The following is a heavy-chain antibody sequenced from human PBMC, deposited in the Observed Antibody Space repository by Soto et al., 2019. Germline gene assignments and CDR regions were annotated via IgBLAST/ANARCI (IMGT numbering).Heavy chain of an antibody. CDR3: ARPLWRDDYNWGNFDL. D-gene: IGHD4-4*01. CDR2: ISYDGSNK. V-gene: IGHV3-30-3*01. CDR1: GFTFSSYA. J-gene: IGHJ2*01. Sequence: QVQLVESGGGVVQPGRSLRLSCAASGFTFSSYAMHWVRQVPGKGLAWVAVISYDGSNKYYADSVKGRFTISRDNSKNTLYLQMNSLRAEDTAVYYCARPLWRDDYNWGNFDLWGRGTLVTVSS.